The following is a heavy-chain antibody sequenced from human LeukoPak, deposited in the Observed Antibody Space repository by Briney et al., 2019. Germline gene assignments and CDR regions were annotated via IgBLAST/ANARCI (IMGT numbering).Heavy chain of an antibody. CDR3: ARGLGNAAHFDY. CDR1: VGTFSSYA. CDR2: IIPILGIA. V-gene: IGHV1-69*04. Sequence: SVKVSCKASVGTFSSYAIRWVRQAPGQGLEWMRRIIPILGIANYAQKFQGRVTITADKSTSTAYMELSSLRSEDTAVYYCARGLGNAAHFDYWGQGTLVTVSS. D-gene: IGHD7-27*01. J-gene: IGHJ4*02.